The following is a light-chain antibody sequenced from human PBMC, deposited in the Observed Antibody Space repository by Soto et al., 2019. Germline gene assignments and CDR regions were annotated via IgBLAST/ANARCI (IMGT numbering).Light chain of an antibody. Sequence: EIVLTQSPGTLSLSPGERATLSCRASQSISNNYLAWYQQKPGQAPGLLIYAASSRATGIPDRFSGTGSGTDFTLTISRLEPEDFAVYYCQQYGSSPLITFGPGTKVDVK. J-gene: IGKJ3*01. CDR2: AAS. CDR1: QSISNNY. CDR3: QQYGSSPLIT. V-gene: IGKV3-20*01.